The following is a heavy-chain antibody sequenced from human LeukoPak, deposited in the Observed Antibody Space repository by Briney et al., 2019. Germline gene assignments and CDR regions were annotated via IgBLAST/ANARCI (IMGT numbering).Heavy chain of an antibody. CDR3: ASPRGPYYYYYMDV. D-gene: IGHD3-10*01. J-gene: IGHJ6*03. V-gene: IGHV3-30*01. CDR2: ISYDGSNK. CDR1: GFTFSSYA. Sequence: GSLRLSCAASGFTFSSYAMHWVRQAPGKGLEWVAVISYDGSNKYYADSVKGRFTISRDNSKNTLYLQMNSLGAEDTAVYYCASPRGPYYYYYMDVWGKGTTVTVSS.